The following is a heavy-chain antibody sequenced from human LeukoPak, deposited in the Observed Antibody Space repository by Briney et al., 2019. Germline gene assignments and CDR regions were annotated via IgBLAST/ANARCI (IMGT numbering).Heavy chain of an antibody. CDR1: GFTFGSYG. CDR2: ISYDGSNK. CDR3: AKELYPYYYYYGMDV. D-gene: IGHD2-2*02. J-gene: IGHJ6*02. Sequence: PGGSLRHSCAASGFTFGSYGMHWVRQAPGKGLEWVAVISYDGSNKYYADSVKGRFTISRDNSKNTLYLQMNSLRAEDTAVYYCAKELYPYYYYYGMDVWGQGTTVTVSS. V-gene: IGHV3-30*18.